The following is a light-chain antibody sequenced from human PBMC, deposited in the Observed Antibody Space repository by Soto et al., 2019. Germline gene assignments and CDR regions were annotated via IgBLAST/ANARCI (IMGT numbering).Light chain of an antibody. J-gene: IGLJ1*01. V-gene: IGLV2-14*03. CDR2: DVS. Sequence: QSVLTQPASVSGSPGQSITISCTGTSSDVGGYNHVSWYQQHPGKAPKLMIYDVSNRPSGVSNRFFGSKSDNTASLTISGLQAEDEADYYCTSYASSSTYVFRTGTKV. CDR1: SSDVGGYNH. CDR3: TSYASSSTYV.